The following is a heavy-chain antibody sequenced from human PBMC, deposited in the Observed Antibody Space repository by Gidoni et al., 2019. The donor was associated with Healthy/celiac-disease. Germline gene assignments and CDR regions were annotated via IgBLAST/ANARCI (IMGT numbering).Heavy chain of an antibody. Sequence: QVQLVESGGGLVKPGGSLRLSCAASGFPFSDYSMSWIRQAPGKGLGWVSNISRTSNYRNYADSVKGRFTISRDNAKNSLYLQMNSLRAEDTAVYYCARGRNYYGSGSYLDYWGQGTLVTVSS. CDR1: GFPFSDYS. J-gene: IGHJ4*02. CDR3: ARGRNYYGSGSYLDY. D-gene: IGHD3-10*01. CDR2: ISRTSNYR. V-gene: IGHV3-11*06.